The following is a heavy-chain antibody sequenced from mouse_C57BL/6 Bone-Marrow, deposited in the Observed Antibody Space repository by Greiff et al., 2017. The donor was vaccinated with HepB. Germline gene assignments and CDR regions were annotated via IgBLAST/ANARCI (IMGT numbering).Heavy chain of an antibody. CDR2: IDPEDGET. Sequence: EVQLQQSGAELVKPGASVKLSCTASGFNFTDYYMHWVKQRTEQGLEWIGRIDPEDGETKYAPKFQGKATITADTSSNTAYQQLSSLTSEDTAVYYCARDYGSSYNYFDYWGQGTTLTVSS. J-gene: IGHJ2*01. CDR3: ARDYGSSYNYFDY. D-gene: IGHD1-1*01. CDR1: GFNFTDYY. V-gene: IGHV14-2*01.